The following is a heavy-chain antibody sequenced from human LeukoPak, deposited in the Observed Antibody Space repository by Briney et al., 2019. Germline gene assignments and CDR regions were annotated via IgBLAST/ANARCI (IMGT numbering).Heavy chain of an antibody. CDR3: AKDDAWLRFGE. Sequence: GGSLRLSCVATGFTFSSYAMHWVRQAPGKGLEWVAVISYDGSNKYYADSVKGRFTISRDNSKNTLYLEVISLTAEDTAVYYCAKDDAWLRFGEWSQGTLVTVSS. CDR2: ISYDGSNK. V-gene: IGHV3-30*04. CDR1: GFTFSSYA. J-gene: IGHJ4*02. D-gene: IGHD3-10*01.